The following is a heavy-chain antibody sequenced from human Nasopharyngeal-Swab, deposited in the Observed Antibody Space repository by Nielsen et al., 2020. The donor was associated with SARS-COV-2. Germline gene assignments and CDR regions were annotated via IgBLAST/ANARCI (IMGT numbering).Heavy chain of an antibody. Sequence: GESLKISCAASGFTFGTYWMTWVRQAPGKGLEWVANIKQDGSEKYYVDSVKGRFTISRDNAKNSLELQMNSLRVEDTAVYYCGRGGKLGALDIWGQGTMVTVSS. J-gene: IGHJ3*02. CDR2: IKQDGSEK. CDR1: GFTFGTYW. CDR3: GRGGKLGALDI. V-gene: IGHV3-7*01. D-gene: IGHD3-16*01.